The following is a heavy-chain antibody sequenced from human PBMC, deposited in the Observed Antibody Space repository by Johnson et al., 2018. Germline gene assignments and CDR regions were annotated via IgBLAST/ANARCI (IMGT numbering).Heavy chain of an antibody. V-gene: IGHV3-72*01. J-gene: IGHJ4*02. Sequence: VQLVQSGGGLVQPGGSLRLSCAASGFTFSDHYMDWVRQAPGKGLEWVGRIRNKADSYTTEYAASVKGRFAIPRDDSKKSLYLRMNSLKTEEAAVYYCARGPSTLIRGVNTPNDYWGQGTLVTVSS. CDR2: IRNKADSYTT. CDR1: GFTFSDHY. D-gene: IGHD3-10*01. CDR3: ARGPSTLIRGVNTPNDY.